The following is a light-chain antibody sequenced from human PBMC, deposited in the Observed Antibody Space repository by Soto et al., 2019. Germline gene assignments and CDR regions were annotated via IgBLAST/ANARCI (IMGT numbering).Light chain of an antibody. J-gene: IGKJ4*01. CDR3: QLYGSSR. V-gene: IGKV3-20*01. CDR1: QSVSSSY. CDR2: GAS. Sequence: EIVLTQSPGTLSLSPGERATLSCRASQSVSSSYLAWYQQKPGQAPRLLLYGASSRATGIPDRFSGSGSGTDFTLTISRLEPEDFAVYYCQLYGSSRFGGGTKVEMK.